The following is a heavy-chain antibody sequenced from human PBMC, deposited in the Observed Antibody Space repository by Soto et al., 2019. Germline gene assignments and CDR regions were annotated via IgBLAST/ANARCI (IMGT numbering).Heavy chain of an antibody. CDR1: GGSISSSSYY. CDR3: ARRINYFDY. V-gene: IGHV4-39*01. Sequence: SETLSLTCTVSGGSISSSSYYWGWIRQPPGKGLEWIGSIYYSGSTYYNPSLKSRVTISVDTSKNQFSLKLSSVTAADTAVYYCARRINYFDYWGQGTLVTVSS. CDR2: IYYSGST. J-gene: IGHJ4*02. D-gene: IGHD2-15*01.